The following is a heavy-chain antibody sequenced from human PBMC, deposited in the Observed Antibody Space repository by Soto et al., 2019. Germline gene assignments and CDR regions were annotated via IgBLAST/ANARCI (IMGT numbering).Heavy chain of an antibody. D-gene: IGHD6-25*01. V-gene: IGHV3-66*01. CDR3: ASAVSAGKNAFDI. CDR2: IYSGGST. Sequence: GGSLRLSCAASGFTVSSNYMSWVRQAPGKGLEWVSVIYSGGSTYYADSVKGRFTISRDNSKNTLYLQMNSLRAEDTAVYYCASAVSAGKNAFDIWGQGTMVTVS. J-gene: IGHJ3*02. CDR1: GFTVSSNY.